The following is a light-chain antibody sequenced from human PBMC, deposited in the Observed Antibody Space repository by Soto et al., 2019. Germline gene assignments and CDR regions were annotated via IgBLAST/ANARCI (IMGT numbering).Light chain of an antibody. CDR1: QSVSTS. J-gene: IGKJ4*01. V-gene: IGKV3-15*01. Sequence: EIVMTQSPATLSVSPGETVTLSCRASQSVSTSVAWYQQKPGQAPRLLIYAAFTRATAVPARFSGSGSGTEFVLTISGLQSEDFAVYHCQQHKDWPLTFGGGTKVEMK. CDR2: AAF. CDR3: QQHKDWPLT.